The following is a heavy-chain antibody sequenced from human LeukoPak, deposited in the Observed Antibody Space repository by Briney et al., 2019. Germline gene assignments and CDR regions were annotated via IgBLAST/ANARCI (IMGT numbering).Heavy chain of an antibody. CDR3: ARGLAGGLDP. CDR2: IHAAGDT. J-gene: IGHJ5*02. V-gene: IGHV3-13*01. CDR1: GVTFSSYD. Sequence: GGSLRLSCAASGVTFSSYDMHWVRQVIGKGLEWVSAIHAAGDTHYADSVKGRFTVSRENAKNSLYLQMHTLRVGDTAVYYCARGLAGGLDPCGQGTLVTVSA. D-gene: IGHD2-21*01.